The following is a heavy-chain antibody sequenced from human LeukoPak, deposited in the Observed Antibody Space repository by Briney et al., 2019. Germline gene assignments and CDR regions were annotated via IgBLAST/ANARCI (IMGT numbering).Heavy chain of an antibody. CDR2: IRYDGSNK. CDR3: AKDSRGYSYGDYFDY. D-gene: IGHD5-18*01. CDR1: GFTFSSHG. J-gene: IGHJ4*02. Sequence: PGGSLRLSCAASGFTFSSHGMHWVRQAPGKGLEWVAFIRYDGSNKYYADSVKGRFTISRDNSKNTLYLQMNSLRAEDTAVYYCAKDSRGYSYGDYFDYWGQGTLVTVSS. V-gene: IGHV3-30*02.